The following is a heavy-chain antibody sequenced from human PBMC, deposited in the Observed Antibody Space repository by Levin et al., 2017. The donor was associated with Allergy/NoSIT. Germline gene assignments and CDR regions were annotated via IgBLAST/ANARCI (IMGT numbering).Heavy chain of an antibody. Sequence: SQTLSLTCTVSGGSVSSGSYYWSWIRQPPGKGLEWIGYIYYSGSTNYNPSLKSRVTISVDTSKNQFSLKLSSVTAADTAVYYCARDKSGRSASLDYWGQGTLVTVSS. J-gene: IGHJ4*02. CDR2: IYYSGST. D-gene: IGHD1-26*01. CDR3: ARDKSGRSASLDY. CDR1: GGSVSSGSYY. V-gene: IGHV4-61*01.